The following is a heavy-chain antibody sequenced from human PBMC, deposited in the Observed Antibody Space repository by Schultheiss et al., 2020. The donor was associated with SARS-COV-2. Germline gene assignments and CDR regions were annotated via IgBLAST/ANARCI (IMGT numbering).Heavy chain of an antibody. CDR3: ARDRFLVDYGDHYYYYGMDV. CDR1: GGSISSSNW. D-gene: IGHD4-17*01. Sequence: GSLRLSCAVSGGSISSSNWWSWVRQPPGKGLEWIGEVHHSGSTNYNPSLKSRVTISVDKSKNQFSLKLSSVTAADTAVYYCARDRFLVDYGDHYYYYGMDVWGQGTTVTVSS. J-gene: IGHJ6*02. CDR2: VHHSGST. V-gene: IGHV4-4*02.